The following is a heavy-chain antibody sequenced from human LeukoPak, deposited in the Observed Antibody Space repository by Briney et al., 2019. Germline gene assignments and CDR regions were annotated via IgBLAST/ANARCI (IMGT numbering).Heavy chain of an antibody. CDR2: VSYDGDLQ. Sequence: GGSLRLSCAASGFIFSNYAIHWVRQAPGKGLEWVAAVSYDGDLQHYADAVKGRFTVSRDNSKNTVFLQINSLRTDDSAVYWCVKVYPTVTTSSVLGSWGQGTLVTVSS. J-gene: IGHJ4*02. V-gene: IGHV3-30*18. D-gene: IGHD4-17*01. CDR1: GFIFSNYA. CDR3: VKVYPTVTTSSVLGS.